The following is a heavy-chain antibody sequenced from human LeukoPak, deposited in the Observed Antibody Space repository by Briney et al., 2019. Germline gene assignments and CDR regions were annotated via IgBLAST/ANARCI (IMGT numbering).Heavy chain of an antibody. J-gene: IGHJ6*02. CDR1: GFTVSSNY. V-gene: IGHV3-66*01. CDR2: IYSDETT. CDR3: VRYFPYSYYYGMDV. D-gene: IGHD3-9*01. Sequence: GGSLRLSCAASGFTVSSNYMGWVRQAPGKGLEWVSLIYSDETTYYADSAKGRFTISRDNSKNTLFLQMNSLRAEDTAVYYCVRYFPYSYYYGMDVWGQGTTVTVS.